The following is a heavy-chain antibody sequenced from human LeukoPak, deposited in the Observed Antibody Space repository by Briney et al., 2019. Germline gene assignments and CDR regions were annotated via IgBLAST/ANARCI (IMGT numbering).Heavy chain of an antibody. D-gene: IGHD3-10*01. CDR3: AKSNYYRSGSYYNGDFDY. Sequence: GGSLRLSCAASGFTFSSYAMSWVRQAPGKGLEWVSAISGSGGSTYYADSVKGRFTISRDNSKNTLFLQMNSLRAEDTAVYYCAKSNYYRSGSYYNGDFDYWGQGTLVTVSS. J-gene: IGHJ4*02. CDR2: ISGSGGST. CDR1: GFTFSSYA. V-gene: IGHV3-23*01.